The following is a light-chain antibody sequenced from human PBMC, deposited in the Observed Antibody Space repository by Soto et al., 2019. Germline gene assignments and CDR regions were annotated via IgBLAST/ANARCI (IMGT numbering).Light chain of an antibody. CDR3: QQLNSYPLT. CDR1: QGISSY. V-gene: IGKV1-9*01. CDR2: AAS. J-gene: IGKJ4*01. Sequence: DVQLTQSPSFLSASVGDRVTITCRASQGISSYLAWYQQKPGKAPKLLIYAASTLQSGVPSRFSGSGSGTEFTLRISRLQPEDSATYYCQQLNSYPLTFGGGTKVEIK.